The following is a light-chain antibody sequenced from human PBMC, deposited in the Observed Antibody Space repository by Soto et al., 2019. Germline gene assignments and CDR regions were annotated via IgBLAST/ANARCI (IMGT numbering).Light chain of an antibody. CDR3: QQRSNWPRT. CDR1: QSVSSY. J-gene: IGKJ1*01. CDR2: DAS. Sequence: EIVLTQSPATLSLSPGERATLSCRASQSVSSYLAWYQQKVGQTPRLLIYDASNRATGIPARFSGSGSGTDFPLTISSLEPEDFAVYYCQQRSNWPRTFGQGTTVEIK. V-gene: IGKV3-11*01.